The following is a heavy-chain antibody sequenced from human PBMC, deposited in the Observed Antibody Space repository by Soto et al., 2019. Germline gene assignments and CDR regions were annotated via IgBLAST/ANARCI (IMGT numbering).Heavy chain of an antibody. CDR3: AAHFIVATIYVDY. CDR1: GYTLAELS. J-gene: IGHJ4*02. D-gene: IGHD5-12*01. CDR2: FDPEDGET. V-gene: IGHV1-24*01. Sequence: CKVSGYTLAELSMDWVRQAPGKGLEWMGGFDPEDGETLYAQKFQGRVTMTEDTSTDTAYMELSSLRSEDTAVYYCAAHFIVATIYVDYWGQGTPVTVSS.